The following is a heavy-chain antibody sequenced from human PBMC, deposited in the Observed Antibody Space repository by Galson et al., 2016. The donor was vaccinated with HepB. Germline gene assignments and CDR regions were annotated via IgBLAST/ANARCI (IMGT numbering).Heavy chain of an antibody. CDR3: ARGYSSSWYLYYFDY. Sequence: SLRLSCAASGLTFSNYGMHWVRQAPGKGLEWVAVIWYDGSNKYYADSVKGRFTISRDNSKNSLYLQMTSLGAEDTAVYYCARGYSSSWYLYYFDYWGQGTLVTVSS. V-gene: IGHV3-33*01. CDR2: IWYDGSNK. D-gene: IGHD6-13*01. J-gene: IGHJ4*02. CDR1: GLTFSNYG.